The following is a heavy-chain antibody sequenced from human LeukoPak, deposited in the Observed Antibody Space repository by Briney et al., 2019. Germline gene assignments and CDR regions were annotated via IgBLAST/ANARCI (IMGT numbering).Heavy chain of an antibody. CDR3: ARGAPIVGATREVDGGY. CDR1: GYTFTSYD. Sequence: ASVKVSCKASGYTFTSYDINWVRQATGQGLEWMGWMNPNSGNTGYAQKFQGRVTITRNTSISTAYMELSSLRSEDTAVYYCARGAPIVGATREVDGGYWGQGTLVTVSS. J-gene: IGHJ4*02. V-gene: IGHV1-8*03. CDR2: MNPNSGNT. D-gene: IGHD1-26*01.